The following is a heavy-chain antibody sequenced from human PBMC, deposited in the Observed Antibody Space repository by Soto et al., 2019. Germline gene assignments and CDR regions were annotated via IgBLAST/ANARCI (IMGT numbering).Heavy chain of an antibody. V-gene: IGHV3-23*01. CDR3: AKEGCRARGYNYGNTYFDY. J-gene: IGHJ4*02. CDR2: ISDGDDDDNT. D-gene: IGHD5-12*01. Sequence: PGGSLRLSCAVSGFTLSSYAMTWVRQAPGKGLEWVSAISDGDDDDNTYYADSVRGRLTISRDNSKNTLYLQMNSLSAEDTAVYYCAKEGCRARGYNYGNTYFDYWGQGTRVTVSS. CDR1: GFTLSSYA.